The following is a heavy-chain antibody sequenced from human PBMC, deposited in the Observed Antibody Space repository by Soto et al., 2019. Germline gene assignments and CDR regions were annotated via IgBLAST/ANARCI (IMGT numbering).Heavy chain of an antibody. Sequence: QITLKESAPTRVKPTQTLTLTCTFSGFSLTSRPMGVGWIRQPPGKALEWLAFIYWDDDKRYRPSLRSRLTITKDTSGNQVVIIMTNMDPVDTATYYCAHRLSGYNWNGGYFDYWGQGALVTVSS. CDR3: AHRLSGYNWNGGYFDY. CDR1: GFSLTSRPMG. D-gene: IGHD1-1*01. CDR2: IYWDDDK. V-gene: IGHV2-5*02. J-gene: IGHJ4*02.